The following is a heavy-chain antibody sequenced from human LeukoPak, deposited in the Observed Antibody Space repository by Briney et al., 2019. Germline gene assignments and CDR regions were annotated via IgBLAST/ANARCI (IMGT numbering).Heavy chain of an antibody. Sequence: PSETLSLTCTVSGDSISNHTSYWTWIRQPAGEGLEWIGRRYASTSTSYNPSLKRLVTISVDTSKIAFPLKLTSSTAGHKTVYYCAREISGSYDILTGYYTTHYFDYWGQGTLVTVSS. CDR2: RYASTST. V-gene: IGHV4-61*02. CDR3: AREISGSYDILTGYYTTHYFDY. J-gene: IGHJ4*02. D-gene: IGHD3-9*01. CDR1: GDSISNHTSY.